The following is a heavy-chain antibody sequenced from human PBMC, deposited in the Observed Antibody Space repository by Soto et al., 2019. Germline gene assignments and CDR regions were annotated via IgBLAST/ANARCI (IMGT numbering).Heavy chain of an antibody. CDR2: IYHSGST. Sequence: TLSLTCAVSGGSISSGGYSWSWIRQPPGKGLEWIGYIYHSGSTYYNPSPKSRVTISVDRSKNQFSLKLSSVTAADTAVYYCARAKSSVTSPLDYWGQGTLVTVSS. D-gene: IGHD4-17*01. V-gene: IGHV4-30-2*01. J-gene: IGHJ4*02. CDR3: ARAKSSVTSPLDY. CDR1: GGSISSGGYS.